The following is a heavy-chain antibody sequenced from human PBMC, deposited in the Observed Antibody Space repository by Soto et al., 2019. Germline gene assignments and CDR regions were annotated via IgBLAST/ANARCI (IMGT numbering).Heavy chain of an antibody. CDR3: ARQLVI. CDR1: GDSISNYY. CDR2: IYYSGST. Sequence: QVRLQESGPGLVKPSETLSLTCTVSGDSISNYYWTWIRQPPGKGLEWIGYIYYSGSTNYNSSLTSRVTMSVDTSKNQFSLNLSSVTAADTAVYYCARQLVIWGQGTLVTVSS. J-gene: IGHJ4*02. V-gene: IGHV4-59*08.